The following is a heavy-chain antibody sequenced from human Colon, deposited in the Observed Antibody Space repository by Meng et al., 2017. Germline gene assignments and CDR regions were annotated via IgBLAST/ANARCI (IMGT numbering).Heavy chain of an antibody. V-gene: IGHV1-69*05. CDR2: IIPIFGTA. D-gene: IGHD3-9*01. CDR1: GGTFSSYA. Sequence: SVKVSCKASGGTFSSYAISWVRQAPGQGLEWMGGIIPIFGTANYAQKFQGRVTITTDESTSTAYMELSSLRSEDTAVYYCARALPYYDILTGYSPKYYYGMDVWGQGTTVTGAS. J-gene: IGHJ6*01. CDR3: ARALPYYDILTGYSPKYYYGMDV.